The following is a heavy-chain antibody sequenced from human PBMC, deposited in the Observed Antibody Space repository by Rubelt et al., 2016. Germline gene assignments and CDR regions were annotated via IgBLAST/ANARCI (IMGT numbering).Heavy chain of an antibody. CDR2: ISSSSSYI. CDR3: ARGLFDY. V-gene: IGHV3-21*01. J-gene: IGHJ4*02. Sequence: MNWVRQAPGKGLEWVSSISSSSSYIYYADSVKGRFTISRDNAKNSLYLQMNSLRAEDTAVYYCARGLFDYWGQGTLVTVSS.